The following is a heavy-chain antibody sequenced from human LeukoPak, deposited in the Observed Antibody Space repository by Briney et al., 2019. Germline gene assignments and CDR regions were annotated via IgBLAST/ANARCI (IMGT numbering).Heavy chain of an antibody. J-gene: IGHJ4*02. CDR1: GFTFSSYS. D-gene: IGHD5-24*01. CDR3: AREMSRDGYNFDY. Sequence: PGGSLRLSCAASGFTFSSYSMNWVRQAPGKGLEWVSSISSSSSYIYYADLVKGRFTISRDNAKNSLYLQMNSLRAEDTAVYYCAREMSRDGYNFDYWGQGTLVTVSS. CDR2: ISSSSSYI. V-gene: IGHV3-21*01.